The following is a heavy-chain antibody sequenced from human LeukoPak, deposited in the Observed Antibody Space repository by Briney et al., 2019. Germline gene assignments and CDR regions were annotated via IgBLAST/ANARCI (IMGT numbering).Heavy chain of an antibody. V-gene: IGHV4-59*01. CDR1: GGSISSFY. CDR3: AGGGGYSYGYGFDY. J-gene: IGHJ4*02. Sequence: SETLSLTCAVSGGSISSFYWSWIRQPPGKGLEWSGYIYYSGSTNYNPSLKSRVTISVDTSKNQFSLKLTSVTAADTAVYYCAGGGGYSYGYGFDYWGQGTLVTVSS. CDR2: IYYSGST. D-gene: IGHD5-18*01.